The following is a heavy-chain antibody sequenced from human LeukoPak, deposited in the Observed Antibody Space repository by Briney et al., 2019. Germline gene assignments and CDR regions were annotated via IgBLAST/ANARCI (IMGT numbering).Heavy chain of an antibody. Sequence: SVTLSLTCTVSGGPISSYYWSWIRQPPGKGLVWIGYIHYSGSTNYNPSLKSQVSISVDTSKNQFSVKLSSVTAADTAVYYCARTTEGYCRSTSCYDSAYSFYMDVWGKGTTVTISS. CDR2: IHYSGST. D-gene: IGHD2-2*01. CDR3: ARTTEGYCRSTSCYDSAYSFYMDV. V-gene: IGHV4-59*01. J-gene: IGHJ6*03. CDR1: GGPISSYY.